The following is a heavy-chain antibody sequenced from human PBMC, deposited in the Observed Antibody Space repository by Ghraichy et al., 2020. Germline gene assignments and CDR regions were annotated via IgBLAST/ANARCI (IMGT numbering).Heavy chain of an antibody. V-gene: IGHV3-21*06. CDR3: ARDMETSMVLGWFFDL. Sequence: LSLTCAGSGFTFSSYSLNWVRQAPGKGLEWISSLSGSSTYIHYADSVKGRFTVSRDNAANSVYLQMDSLRSEDTAVYYCARDMETSMVLGWFFDLWGRGTLVTVSS. D-gene: IGHD5-18*01. CDR2: LSGSSTYI. J-gene: IGHJ2*01. CDR1: GFTFSSYS.